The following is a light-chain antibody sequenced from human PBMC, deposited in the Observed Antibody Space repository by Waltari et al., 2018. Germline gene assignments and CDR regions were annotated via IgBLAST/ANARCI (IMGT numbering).Light chain of an antibody. Sequence: EIVMTQSPATLSASPGERVTLSCRASQSVNSRLAWYQQKPGQAPTLLIYGASTRATGFPARFSGSGSATEFTLTISSLQSEDFAVYYCQQYNDWPLTFGQGTKVEIK. V-gene: IGKV3-15*01. J-gene: IGKJ1*01. CDR1: QSVNSR. CDR2: GAS. CDR3: QQYNDWPLT.